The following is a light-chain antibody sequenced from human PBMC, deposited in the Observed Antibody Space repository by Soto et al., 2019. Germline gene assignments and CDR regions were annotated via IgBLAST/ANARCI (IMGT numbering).Light chain of an antibody. CDR2: EVF. CDR1: QSISNN. J-gene: IGKJ5*01. V-gene: IGKV3-15*01. CDR3: QQYNNWPPIT. Sequence: EIVMTQSPATLSVSPGQRATLSCRASQSISNNLAWYQQKPGQAPRLLIYEVFTRATDIPARFSGSGSGTDFTLTISSLQSEDFAVYYCQQYNNWPPITFGQGTRLEIK.